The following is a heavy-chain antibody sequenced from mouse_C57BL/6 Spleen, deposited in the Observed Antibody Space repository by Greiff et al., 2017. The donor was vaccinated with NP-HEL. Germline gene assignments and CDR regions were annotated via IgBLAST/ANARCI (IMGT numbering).Heavy chain of an antibody. CDR2: IWGDGST. J-gene: IGHJ1*03. CDR3: AKGWDGRDFDV. V-gene: IGHV2-3*01. Sequence: VKLVESGPGLVAPSHSLSITCTVSGFSLPSYGVSWVRQPPGKGLEWLGVIWGDGSTNYHSALISRLSISKDNSKSQVFLKLNSLQTDDTATYYCAKGWDGRDFDVWGTGTTVTVSS. D-gene: IGHD4-1*01. CDR1: GFSLPSYG.